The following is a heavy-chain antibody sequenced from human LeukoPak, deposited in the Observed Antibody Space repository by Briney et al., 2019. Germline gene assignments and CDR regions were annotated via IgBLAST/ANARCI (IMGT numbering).Heavy chain of an antibody. CDR2: FYSSENY. CDR3: ARGSGRYHYMDV. CDR1: GGSISSYY. J-gene: IGHJ6*03. Sequence: PSETLSLTCTVSGGSISSYYWSWIRQPAGKALEWIGRFYSSENYNYIPSLKSRVTISVDTSKNQFSLKLNSVIAADTAVYYCARGSGRYHYMDVWGKGTTVTVSS. V-gene: IGHV4-4*07. D-gene: IGHD1-14*01.